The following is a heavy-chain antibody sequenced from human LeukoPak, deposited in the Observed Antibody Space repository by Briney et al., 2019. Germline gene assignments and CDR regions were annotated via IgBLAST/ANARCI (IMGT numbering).Heavy chain of an antibody. D-gene: IGHD3-22*01. J-gene: IGHJ6*02. CDR2: IDHRGSI. CDR1: GGSFTDYY. V-gene: IGHV4-34*01. CDR3: ARGLVVVTMTSSIMDV. Sequence: SETLSLTCVVNGGSFTDYYWTWIRQAPGNGLEWVGDIDHRGSINYNPSLKSRVTISVDTSKNQFSLRLSSVPAADTAVYYCARGLVVVTMTSSIMDVWGQGTTVTVSS.